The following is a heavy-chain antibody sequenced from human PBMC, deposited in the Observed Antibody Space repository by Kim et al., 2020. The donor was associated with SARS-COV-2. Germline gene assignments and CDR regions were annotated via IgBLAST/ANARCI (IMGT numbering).Heavy chain of an antibody. Sequence: ASVKVSCKASGYTFTSYAMNWVRQAPGQGLEWMGWINTNTGNPTYAQGFTGRFVFSLDTSVSTAYLQISSLKAEDTAVYYCAREMGRGYSGYEGDEHWGKGTMVTVSS. CDR1: GYTFTSYA. CDR2: INTNTGNP. V-gene: IGHV7-4-1*02. CDR3: AREMGRGYSGYEGDEH. D-gene: IGHD5-12*01. J-gene: IGHJ4*02.